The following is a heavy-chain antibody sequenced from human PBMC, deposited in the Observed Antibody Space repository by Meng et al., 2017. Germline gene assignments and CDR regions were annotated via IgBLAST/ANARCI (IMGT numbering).Heavy chain of an antibody. V-gene: IGHV3-66*04. CDR1: GLSVSGNY. Sequence: EVQLVESGGGLVQPGGSLRLYCAASGLSVSGNYMSWVRQAPGKGLEWVSVLYSGGSTYYADSVKGRFTISRDNSKNILYLQMNSLRAEDTAVYYCARQKVGIVDYWGQGTLVTVSS. D-gene: IGHD1-26*01. CDR3: ARQKVGIVDY. J-gene: IGHJ4*02. CDR2: LYSGGST.